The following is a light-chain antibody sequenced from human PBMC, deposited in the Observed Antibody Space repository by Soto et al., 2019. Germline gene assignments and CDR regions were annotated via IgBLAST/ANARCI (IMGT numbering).Light chain of an antibody. V-gene: IGLV4-69*01. CDR3: QTWGTGIHGV. J-gene: IGLJ2*01. Sequence: QPVLTQSPSASASLGASVKLTCTLSSGHSSYAIAWHQQQPEKGPRYLMKLNSDGSHSKGDGIPDRFSGSSSGAERYLTISSLQSEDEADYYCQTWGTGIHGVFGGGTKLPS. CDR2: LNSDGSH. CDR1: SGHSSYA.